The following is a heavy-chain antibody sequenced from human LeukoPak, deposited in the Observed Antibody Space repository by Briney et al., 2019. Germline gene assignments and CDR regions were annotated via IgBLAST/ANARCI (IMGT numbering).Heavy chain of an antibody. Sequence: GGSRRLSCAASGFFFSNYGMHWVRQAPGKGLVWVSRVNSDGRFTKYADSVKGRFTISRDNAKNTLYLQMNSLRAEDTAMYYCVRSDWFDNWGQGTLVTVSS. J-gene: IGHJ5*02. CDR1: GFFFSNYG. CDR2: VNSDGRFT. CDR3: VRSDWFDN. V-gene: IGHV3-74*03.